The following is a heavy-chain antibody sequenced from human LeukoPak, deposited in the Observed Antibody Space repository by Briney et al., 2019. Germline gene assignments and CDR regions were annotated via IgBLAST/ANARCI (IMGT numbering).Heavy chain of an antibody. CDR1: GGSISSYY. D-gene: IGHD6-13*01. J-gene: IGHJ5*02. Sequence: SETLSLTCTVSGGSISSYYWSWIRQPPGKGLEWIGYIYYSGSTNYNPSLKGRVTISVDTSKNQFSLKLSSVTAADTAVYYCARGHSSSWYFWFDPWGQGTLVTVSS. CDR3: ARGHSSSWYFWFDP. CDR2: IYYSGST. V-gene: IGHV4-59*01.